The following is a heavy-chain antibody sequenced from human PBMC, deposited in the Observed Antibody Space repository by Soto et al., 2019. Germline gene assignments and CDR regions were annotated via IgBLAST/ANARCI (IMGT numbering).Heavy chain of an antibody. CDR3: AKALLPYYDYIWGSYRFLTEGLNDAFDI. V-gene: IGHV3-21*04. CDR2: ISSSSSSI. Sequence: GGSLRLSCAASGFTFSSYSMNWVRQAPGKGLEWVSSISSSSSSIGYADSVKGRFTISRDNAKNSLYLQMNSLRAEDTALYYCAKALLPYYDYIWGSYRFLTEGLNDAFDIWGQGTMVTVSS. J-gene: IGHJ3*02. D-gene: IGHD3-16*02. CDR1: GFTFSSYS.